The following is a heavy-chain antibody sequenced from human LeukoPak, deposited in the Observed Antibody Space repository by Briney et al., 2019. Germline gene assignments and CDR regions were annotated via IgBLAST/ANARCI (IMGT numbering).Heavy chain of an antibody. D-gene: IGHD3-10*01. J-gene: IGHJ6*03. Sequence: ASVKVSCKASGYTFTSYYMHWVRQAPGQGLEWMGIINPGGSTSYAQKFQGRVTMTTDTSTSTAYMELRSLRSDDTAVYYCARVPSSGSSPRYYYYYYMDVWGKGTTVTISS. V-gene: IGHV1-46*01. CDR2: INPGGST. CDR1: GYTFTSYY. CDR3: ARVPSSGSSPRYYYYYYMDV.